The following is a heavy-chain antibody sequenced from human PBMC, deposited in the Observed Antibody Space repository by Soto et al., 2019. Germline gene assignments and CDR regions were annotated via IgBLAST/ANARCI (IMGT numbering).Heavy chain of an antibody. J-gene: IGHJ4*02. D-gene: IGHD5-12*01. Sequence: EVQLVESGEGLVQPGGSLRLSCAASRFTFRTWMHWVRQAPGKGLVWVSRINSDGSSITYADSVKGRFIISRDNAKNTLYLQMNSLTVEDTAVYYCTRGASGYGNFDYWGQGVLVTVSS. CDR2: INSDGSSI. CDR3: TRGASGYGNFDY. V-gene: IGHV3-74*01. CDR1: RFTFRTW.